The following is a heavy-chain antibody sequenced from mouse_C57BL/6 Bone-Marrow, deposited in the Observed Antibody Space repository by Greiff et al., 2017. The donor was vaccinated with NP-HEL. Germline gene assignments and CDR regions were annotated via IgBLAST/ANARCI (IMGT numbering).Heavy chain of an antibody. J-gene: IGHJ3*01. D-gene: IGHD2-5*01. CDR3: ASRAYYSTWFAY. V-gene: IGHV1-62-2*01. Sequence: VQLQQSGAELVKPGASVKLSCKASGYTFTEYTIHWVKQRPGQGLEWIGWFYPGSGSMKYNEKFKDKATLTADKSSSTVYMELSRLTSEDSAVYFCASRAYYSTWFAYWGQGTLVTVSA. CDR1: GYTFTEYT. CDR2: FYPGSGSM.